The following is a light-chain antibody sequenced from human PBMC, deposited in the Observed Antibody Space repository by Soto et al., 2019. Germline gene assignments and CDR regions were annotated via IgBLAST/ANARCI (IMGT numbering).Light chain of an antibody. CDR3: QQYNIWRSIT. CDR2: DIS. Sequence: IVVTQKPATLSVSPGERATLSCRASQSVGNKVAWYQHKPGQTPRLIIYDISTRAAGVPARFSGSGYGTDFTLTISSLQSEDFAVYYCQQYNIWRSITFGQGILLEVK. V-gene: IGKV3-15*01. J-gene: IGKJ5*01. CDR1: QSVGNK.